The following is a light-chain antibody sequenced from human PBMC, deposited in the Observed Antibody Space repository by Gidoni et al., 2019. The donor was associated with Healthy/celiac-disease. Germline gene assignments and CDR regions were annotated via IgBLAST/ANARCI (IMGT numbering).Light chain of an antibody. Sequence: QALLTQPPSASGTPGQRVTISCSGSSSNIGSNYVYWYQQLPGTAPKLLIYRNNQRPSGVPDRVSGSKSGTSASLAISGLRSEDEADYYCAAWDDSLSVVVFGGGTKLTVL. V-gene: IGLV1-47*01. CDR2: RNN. J-gene: IGLJ2*01. CDR3: AAWDDSLSVVV. CDR1: SSNIGSNY.